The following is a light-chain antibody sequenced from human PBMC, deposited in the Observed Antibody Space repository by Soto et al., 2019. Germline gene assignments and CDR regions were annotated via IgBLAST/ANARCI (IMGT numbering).Light chain of an antibody. Sequence: EIVMTQSPATLSVSPGERATLSCRASQSVSSNLARYQQKPGQAPRLLIYGASTRATGIPARFSGSGSGTEFTLTITRLQSEDFAIYCCQHYNNWPPWTFGQGTKVEIK. CDR1: QSVSSN. J-gene: IGKJ1*01. V-gene: IGKV3-15*01. CDR2: GAS. CDR3: QHYNNWPPWT.